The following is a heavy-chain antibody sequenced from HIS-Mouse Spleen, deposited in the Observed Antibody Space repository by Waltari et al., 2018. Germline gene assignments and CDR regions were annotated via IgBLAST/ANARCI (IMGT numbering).Heavy chain of an antibody. Sequence: EVQLVESGGGLVKPGRSLRLSCTASGFTFGDYAMSWFRQAPGKGLEWVGFIRSKAYGGKTEYAASVKGRFTISRDDSKSIAYLQMNSLKTEDTAVYYCTRAIPHPSLYWYFDLWGRGTLVTVSS. J-gene: IGHJ2*01. CDR1: GFTFGDYA. CDR3: TRAIPHPSLYWYFDL. CDR2: IRSKAYGGKT. D-gene: IGHD2-21*01. V-gene: IGHV3-49*05.